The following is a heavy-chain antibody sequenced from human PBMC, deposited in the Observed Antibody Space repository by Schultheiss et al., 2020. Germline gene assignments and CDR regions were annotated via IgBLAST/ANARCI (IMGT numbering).Heavy chain of an antibody. D-gene: IGHD4-17*01. CDR3: AKDHRTVFHAFDI. V-gene: IGHV3-23*01. Sequence: GGSLRLSCAASGFTFDDYAMHWVRQAPGKGLEWVSAISGSGVSTYYADSVKGRFTISRDNSKNTLYLQMNSLRAEDTAVYYCAKDHRTVFHAFDIWGQGTMVTGSS. CDR1: GFTFDDYA. CDR2: ISGSGVST. J-gene: IGHJ3*02.